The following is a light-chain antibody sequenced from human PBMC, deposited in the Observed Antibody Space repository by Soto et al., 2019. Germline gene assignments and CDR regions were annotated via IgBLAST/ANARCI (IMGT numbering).Light chain of an antibody. CDR3: SSYTSSSTLLYV. CDR1: SSDVGGYNY. V-gene: IGLV2-14*01. J-gene: IGLJ1*01. Sequence: QSALTQPASVSGSPGQSITISCTGTSSDVGGYNYVSWYQQHPGKAPKLMIYDVSNRLSGVSNRFSGSKSGNTASLTISGLQAEDEADYYFSSYTSSSTLLYVFGTGTKLTVL. CDR2: DVS.